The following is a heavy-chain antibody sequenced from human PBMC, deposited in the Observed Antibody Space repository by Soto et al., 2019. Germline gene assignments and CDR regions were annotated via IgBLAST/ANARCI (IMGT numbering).Heavy chain of an antibody. CDR3: ARVQDFWSGYYDY. V-gene: IGHV1-2*04. CDR2: INPNSGGT. D-gene: IGHD3-3*01. Sequence: ASVKVSCKASGYTFTGYYMHWVRQAPGQGLEWMGWINPNSGGTNYAQKFQGWVTMTRGTSISTAYMELSRLRSDDTAVYYCARVQDFWSGYYDYWGQGTLVTVSS. CDR1: GYTFTGYY. J-gene: IGHJ4*02.